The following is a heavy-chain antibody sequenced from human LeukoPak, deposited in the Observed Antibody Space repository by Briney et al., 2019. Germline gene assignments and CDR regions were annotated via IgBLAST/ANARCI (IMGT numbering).Heavy chain of an antibody. J-gene: IGHJ3*02. CDR1: GGSISSYY. CDR3: ARDRADFWSGYYAFDI. CDR2: IYYSGST. V-gene: IGHV4-59*01. D-gene: IGHD3-3*01. Sequence: SETLSLTCTGSGGSISSYYWSWIRQPPGKELEWIGYIYYSGSTNYNPSLKSRVTISVDTSKNQFSLKLSSVTAADTAVYYCARDRADFWSGYYAFDIWGQGTMVTVSS.